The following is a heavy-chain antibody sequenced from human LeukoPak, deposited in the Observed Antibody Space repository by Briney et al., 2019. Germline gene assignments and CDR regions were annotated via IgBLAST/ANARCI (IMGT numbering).Heavy chain of an antibody. Sequence: KSSETLSLTCAVYGGSFSGYYWSWIRQPPGKGLEWIGEINHSGSTNYNPSLKSRVTISVDTSKNQFSLKLSSVTAADTAVYYCARVPRVAAAGTVRYGMDVWGQGTTVTVS. CDR1: GGSFSGYY. CDR3: ARVPRVAAAGTVRYGMDV. V-gene: IGHV4-34*01. CDR2: INHSGST. J-gene: IGHJ6*02. D-gene: IGHD6-13*01.